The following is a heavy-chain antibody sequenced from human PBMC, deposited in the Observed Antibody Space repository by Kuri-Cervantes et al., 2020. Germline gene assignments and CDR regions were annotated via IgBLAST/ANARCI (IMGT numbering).Heavy chain of an antibody. Sequence: GSLRLSCRGSGYKFSSYYMTWMRQSSGRGLEWIGYIYYSGSTNYNPSLKSRVTISVDTSKNQFSLKLSSVAAADTAVYYCARDRARGVGATTNPLYGMDVWGQGTTVTVSS. J-gene: IGHJ6*02. CDR3: ARDRARGVGATTNPLYGMDV. D-gene: IGHD1-26*01. V-gene: IGHV4-59*01. CDR2: IYYSGST. CDR1: GYKFSSYY.